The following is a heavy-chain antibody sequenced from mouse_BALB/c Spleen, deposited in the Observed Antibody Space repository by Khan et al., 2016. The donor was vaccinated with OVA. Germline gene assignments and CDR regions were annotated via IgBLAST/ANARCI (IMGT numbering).Heavy chain of an antibody. CDR1: GFSLTNYG. V-gene: IGHV2-6-1*01. D-gene: IGHD2-4*01. CDR3: AKQPYYHYNIMDY. Sequence: VQLQESGPGLVAPSQSLSITCTISGFSLTNYGVHWVRQPPGKGLEWLVVIWSDGSTTYNSAPKSRLTIRKDNSKSQVFLKVNSLQTDDTAMNVCAKQPYYHYNIMDYWGQGTSVTVSS. CDR2: IWSDGST. J-gene: IGHJ4*01.